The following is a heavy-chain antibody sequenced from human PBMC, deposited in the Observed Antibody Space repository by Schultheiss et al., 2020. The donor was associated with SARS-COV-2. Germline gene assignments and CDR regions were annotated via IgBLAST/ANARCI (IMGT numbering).Heavy chain of an antibody. Sequence: GGSLRLSCAASGFTFSSYAMHWVRQAPGKGLEWVSAISGSGGSTYYADSVKGRFTISRDNSKNTLYLQMNSLRAEDTAVYYCAKDSRQDYGDPFYYGMDVWGQGTTVTVSS. CDR1: GFTFSSYA. CDR2: ISGSGGST. V-gene: IGHV3-23*01. CDR3: AKDSRQDYGDPFYYGMDV. J-gene: IGHJ6*02. D-gene: IGHD4-17*01.